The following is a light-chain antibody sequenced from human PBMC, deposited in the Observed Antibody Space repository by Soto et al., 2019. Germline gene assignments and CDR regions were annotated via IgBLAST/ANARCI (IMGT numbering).Light chain of an antibody. J-gene: IGLJ1*01. CDR1: SSNIGAGYD. CDR3: QSYDSSLSAYV. V-gene: IGLV1-40*01. CDR2: GNS. Sequence: QPVLTQPPSVSGAPGQRVTISCSGSSSNIGAGYDVHWYQQLPGTAPKLLIYGNSTRPSGVPDRLSGSKSGTSASLAITGLQAEDEADYYCQSYDSSLSAYVFGTGTKVTVL.